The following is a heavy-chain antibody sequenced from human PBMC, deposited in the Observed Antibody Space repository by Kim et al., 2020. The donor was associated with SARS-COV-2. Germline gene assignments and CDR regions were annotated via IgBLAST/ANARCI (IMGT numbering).Heavy chain of an antibody. Sequence: GESLKISCKGSGYSFTSYWNSWVRQMPGKGLEWMGRIDPSDSYTNYSPSFQGHVTIPADKSISTAYLQWSSLKASDTAMYYGARQERGSGSYYEYGMDVWGRGTTVTVSS. CDR3: ARQERGSGSYYEYGMDV. CDR1: GYSFTSYW. D-gene: IGHD3-10*01. J-gene: IGHJ6*02. V-gene: IGHV5-10-1*01. CDR2: IDPSDSYT.